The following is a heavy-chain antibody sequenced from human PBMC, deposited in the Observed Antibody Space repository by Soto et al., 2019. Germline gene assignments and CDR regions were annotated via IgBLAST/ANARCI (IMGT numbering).Heavy chain of an antibody. CDR3: AREPKESFYFDF. CDR2: IRPTTGNT. J-gene: IGHJ4*02. CDR1: GYTFTNYY. V-gene: IGHV1-46*01. Sequence: ASVKVSCKASGYTFTNYYIHWLRQAPGQGLEWLGIIRPTTGNTGFAQGFQGRVTVTRDTSTSTVYLELTSLRSDDTGVYYCAREPKESFYFDFWGQGTLVTGSS.